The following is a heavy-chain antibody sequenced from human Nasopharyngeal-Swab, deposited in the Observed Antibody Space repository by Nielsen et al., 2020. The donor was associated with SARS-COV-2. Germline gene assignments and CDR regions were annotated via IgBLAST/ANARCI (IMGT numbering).Heavy chain of an antibody. Sequence: ASVKVSCKASGYTFNNYYIDWVRQAPGQGLEWMGMINPGSGGKTYAQKFQGRVTMTRDTSTSTVFMDLSSLRSEDTAVYYCARRGRCSGSSCDMDVWGQGTTVTVSS. CDR2: INPGSGGK. D-gene: IGHD2-2*01. CDR1: GYTFNNYY. CDR3: ARRGRCSGSSCDMDV. J-gene: IGHJ6*02. V-gene: IGHV1-46*02.